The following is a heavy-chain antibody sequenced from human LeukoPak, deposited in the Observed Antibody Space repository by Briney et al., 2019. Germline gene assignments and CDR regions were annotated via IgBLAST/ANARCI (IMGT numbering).Heavy chain of an antibody. Sequence: GASVKVSCKSSGYTFTTYGISWLRQAPGQGLEWMGWISPDKGNTDYAQKFQGRVTMTTDTSTSTAYMELRNLRSDDTAVYFCASDWGSKRIIADYWGQGTLVTVSS. J-gene: IGHJ4*02. CDR1: GYTFTTYG. CDR3: ASDWGSKRIIADY. V-gene: IGHV1-18*01. D-gene: IGHD2/OR15-2a*01. CDR2: ISPDKGNT.